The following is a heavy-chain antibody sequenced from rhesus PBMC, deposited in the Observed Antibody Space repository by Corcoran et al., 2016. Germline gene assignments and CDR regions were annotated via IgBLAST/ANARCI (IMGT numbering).Heavy chain of an antibody. CDR2: TDGDGGKT. D-gene: IGHD6-13*01. V-gene: IGHV3S5*01. J-gene: IGHJ4*01. CDR1: GFSFSDYG. CDR3: AAIWSVY. Sequence: EVQLVENGGGLVQPGGSLKLSCAASGFSFSDYGMSWVRQAPGKGLEWVSSTDGDGGKTYYAVSLKGRFTISRDNSKNSLSLQMKSLKAEDTAVYYCAAIWSVYWGQGVLVTVSS.